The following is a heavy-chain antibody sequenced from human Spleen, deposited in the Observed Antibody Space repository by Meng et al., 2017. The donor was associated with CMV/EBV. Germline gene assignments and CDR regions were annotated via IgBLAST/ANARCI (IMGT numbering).Heavy chain of an antibody. J-gene: IGHJ4*02. Sequence: FCDYSIGLIRPAPAKGLHWVSYISGAGGPIHYADSVNGRFSISSDNAKKSLYLQINCLRAAATPVYYCAREYSDILTGYHSLAVDSWGQGALVTVSS. D-gene: IGHD3-9*01. V-gene: IGHV3-11*01. CDR3: AREYSDILTGYHSLAVDS. CDR2: ISGAGGPI. CDR1: FCDYS.